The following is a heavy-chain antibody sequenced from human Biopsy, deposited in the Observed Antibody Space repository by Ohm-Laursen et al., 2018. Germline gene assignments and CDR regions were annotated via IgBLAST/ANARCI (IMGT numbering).Heavy chain of an antibody. Sequence: GTLSLTCTVSGGSISGSSWSWIRQAPGKGLEWIGYISYSRDTNYNPSLKSRITISVDTSKNQFSLKLNSVTAADTAVYYCAKHGSGWTGDDAFHIWGQGTMVTVSS. CDR1: GGSISGSS. D-gene: IGHD6-19*01. CDR2: ISYSRDT. J-gene: IGHJ3*02. CDR3: AKHGSGWTGDDAFHI. V-gene: IGHV4-59*08.